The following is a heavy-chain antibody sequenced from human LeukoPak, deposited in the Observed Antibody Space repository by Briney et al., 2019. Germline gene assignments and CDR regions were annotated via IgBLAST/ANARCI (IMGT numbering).Heavy chain of an antibody. CDR1: GGSISSYY. CDR2: IYYSGST. CDR3: ARALRSSSSFFGDYDPFYFDY. V-gene: IGHV4-59*08. D-gene: IGHD4-17*01. Sequence: PSETLSLTCTVSGGSISSYYWSWIRQPPGKGLEWIGYIYYSGSTNYNPSLKSRVTISVDTSKNQFSLKLSSVTAADTAVYYCARALRSSSSFFGDYDPFYFDYWGQGTLVTVSS. J-gene: IGHJ4*02.